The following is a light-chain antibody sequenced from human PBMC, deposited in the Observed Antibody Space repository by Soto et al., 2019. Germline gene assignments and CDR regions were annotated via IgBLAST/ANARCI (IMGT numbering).Light chain of an antibody. CDR1: SSDVGGYKY. Sequence: QSVLTQPPSASGSPGQSVTISCTGTSSDVGGYKYVSWYQQHSGKAPKVIIYEVSKRPSGVPNRFSGSKSGNTAYLTATGLQAEDEADYYCSSYAGSNNFVFGTGTKVTVL. CDR2: EVS. CDR3: SSYAGSNNFV. J-gene: IGLJ1*01. V-gene: IGLV2-8*01.